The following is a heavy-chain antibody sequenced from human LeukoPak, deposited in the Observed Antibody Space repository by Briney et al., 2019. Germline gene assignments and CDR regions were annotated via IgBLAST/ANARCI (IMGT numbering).Heavy chain of an antibody. D-gene: IGHD3-3*01. V-gene: IGHV3-53*05. CDR3: AREASDFWSGQFDY. CDR1: GFTVSSNY. Sequence: PGGSLRLSCAASGFTVSSNYMSWVRQAPGKGLEWVSVIYSGGSTYYADSVKGRFTISRDNSKNTLYLQMNSLRAEDTAVYYCAREASDFWSGQFDYWGQGTLVTVSS. CDR2: IYSGGST. J-gene: IGHJ4*02.